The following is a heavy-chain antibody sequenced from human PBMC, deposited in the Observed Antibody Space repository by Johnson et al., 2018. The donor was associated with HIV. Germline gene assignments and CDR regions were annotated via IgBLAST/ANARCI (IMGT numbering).Heavy chain of an antibody. Sequence: VQLVESGGGSVKPGGSLRLSCAASGITFSNAWMSWVRQAPGKGLEWVGRSRSKTDGGTTDYAAPVKGRFTISRDDSKNTLYLQMNSLKTEDTAVYYCTTDKAAAAGNRAPLFDAFDIWGQGTMVTVSS. CDR2: SRSKTDGGTT. V-gene: IGHV3-15*01. J-gene: IGHJ3*02. D-gene: IGHD6-13*01. CDR3: TTDKAAAAGNRAPLFDAFDI. CDR1: GITFSNAW.